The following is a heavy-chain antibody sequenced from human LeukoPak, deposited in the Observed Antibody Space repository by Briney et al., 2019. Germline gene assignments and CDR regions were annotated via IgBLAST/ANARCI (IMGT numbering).Heavy chain of an antibody. CDR3: ARRPPYYGSGTSNWFDP. D-gene: IGHD3-10*01. CDR2: INPSTGAT. CDR1: GYAFIGYY. Sequence: ASVKVSCKASGYAFIGYYMHWVRQAPGQGLEWMGWINPSTGATKSAQNFQGRVTMTRDTSINTVYMGLSRLTSDDTAIYYCARRPPYYGSGTSNWFDPWGQGTLVIVSS. J-gene: IGHJ5*02. V-gene: IGHV1-2*02.